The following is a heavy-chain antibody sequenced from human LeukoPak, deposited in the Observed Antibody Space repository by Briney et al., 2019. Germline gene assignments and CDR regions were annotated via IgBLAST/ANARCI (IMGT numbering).Heavy chain of an antibody. CDR2: IDPSDSYT. Sequence: GESLKISCKGSGYSFTSYWISWVRQMPGKGLEWMGRIDPSDSYTNYSPSFQGHGTTSTDKSISTAYLQWNSLKASDTAMYYCARRGSSGWYDYWGQGTLVTVSS. CDR3: ARRGSSGWYDY. J-gene: IGHJ4*02. V-gene: IGHV5-10-1*01. CDR1: GYSFTSYW. D-gene: IGHD6-19*01.